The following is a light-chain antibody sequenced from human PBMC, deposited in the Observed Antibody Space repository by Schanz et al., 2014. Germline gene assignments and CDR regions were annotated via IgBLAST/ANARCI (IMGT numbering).Light chain of an antibody. CDR1: QSVSSN. CDR2: GAS. Sequence: EIVMTQSPATLSVSPGERATLSCRASQSVSSNLAWYQQKPGQAPRPLIYGASSRATGIPDRFSGSGSGTDFTLTISRLEPEDFAVYYCQQYSSSRTFGQGTKVEIK. V-gene: IGKV3D-15*01. CDR3: QQYSSSRT. J-gene: IGKJ1*01.